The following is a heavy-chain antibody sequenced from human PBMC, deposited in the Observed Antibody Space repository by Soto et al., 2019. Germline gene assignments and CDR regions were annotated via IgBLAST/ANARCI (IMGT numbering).Heavy chain of an antibody. CDR3: ARQWGLHAFDI. Sequence: QLQLQESGPGLVRPSETLSLTCAVSGASFSSSGYYWGWIRHPPGKGLEWIGRIYSSGSTSYNPALKSRVTISVDAYKNQFSLRLSSVTAANTAVYYCARQWGLHAFDIWGQGTMVTVSS. CDR1: GASFSSSGYY. D-gene: IGHD3-16*01. J-gene: IGHJ3*02. V-gene: IGHV4-39*01. CDR2: IYSSGST.